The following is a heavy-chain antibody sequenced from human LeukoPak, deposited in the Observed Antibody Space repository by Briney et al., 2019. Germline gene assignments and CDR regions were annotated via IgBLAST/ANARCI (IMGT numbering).Heavy chain of an antibody. J-gene: IGHJ4*02. V-gene: IGHV4-34*01. CDR3: ARGRAYSSSGWDYFDY. D-gene: IGHD6-13*01. CDR2: INHSGST. CDR1: GGSFSGYY. Sequence: PSETLSLTCAVYGGSFSGYYWSWIRQPPGKGLEWIGEINHSGSTNYNPSLKSRVTISVDTSKNQFSLKLSSVTAADTAVYYCARGRAYSSSGWDYFDYWGQGTLVTVSS.